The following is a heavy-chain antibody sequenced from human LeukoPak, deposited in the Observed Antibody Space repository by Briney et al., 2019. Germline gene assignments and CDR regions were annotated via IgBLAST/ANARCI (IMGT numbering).Heavy chain of an antibody. CDR2: IYYSGST. J-gene: IGHJ3*02. CDR3: ARGSYYYDSSGYPGPPDI. V-gene: IGHV4-39*07. CDR1: GGSISSSSYY. D-gene: IGHD3-22*01. Sequence: PSETLSLTCTVSGGSISSSSYYWGWIRQPPGKGLEWIGSIYYSGSTYYNPSLKSRVTISVDTSKNQFSLKLSSVTAADTAVYYCARGSYYYDSSGYPGPPDIWGQGTMVTVSS.